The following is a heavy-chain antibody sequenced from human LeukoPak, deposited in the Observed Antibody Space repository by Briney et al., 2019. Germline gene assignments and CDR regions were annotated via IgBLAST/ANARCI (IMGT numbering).Heavy chain of an antibody. CDR3: ARPAVAGYLDAFDI. V-gene: IGHV4-39*01. Sequence: PSETLSLTCTVSGGSISSTNYYWGWIRQPPGKGLEWIGSIYYSGSTYYNPSLKSRVTISVDTSKNQFSLELSSVTAADTAVYYCARPAVAGYLDAFDIWGHGTMVTVSS. CDR2: IYYSGST. J-gene: IGHJ3*02. D-gene: IGHD6-19*01. CDR1: GGSISSTNYY.